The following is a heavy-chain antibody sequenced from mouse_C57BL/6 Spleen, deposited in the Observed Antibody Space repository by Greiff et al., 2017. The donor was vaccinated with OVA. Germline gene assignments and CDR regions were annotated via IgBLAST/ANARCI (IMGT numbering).Heavy chain of an antibody. Sequence: VQLKQSGPELVKPGASVKIPCKASGYTFTDYNMDWVKQSHGKSLEWIGDINPNNGGTIYNQKFKGKATLTVDKSSSTAYMELRSLTSEDTAVYYCAIRTTVDWYFDVWGTGTTVTVSS. CDR1: GYTFTDYN. J-gene: IGHJ1*03. D-gene: IGHD1-1*01. CDR2: INPNNGGT. V-gene: IGHV1-18*01. CDR3: AIRTTVDWYFDV.